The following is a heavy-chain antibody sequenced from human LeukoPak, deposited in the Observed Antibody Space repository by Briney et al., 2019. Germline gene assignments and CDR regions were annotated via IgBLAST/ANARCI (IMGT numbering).Heavy chain of an antibody. CDR1: GFTFSSYA. J-gene: IGHJ4*02. V-gene: IGHV3-30-3*01. CDR3: ARGHDFWSGYGFGY. CDR2: ISYDGSNK. Sequence: QPGGSLRLSCAASGFTFSSYAMHWVRQAPGKGLEWVAVISYDGSNKYYADSVKGRFTISRDNSKNTLYLQMNSLRAEDTAVYYCARGHDFWSGYGFGYWGQGTLVTVSS. D-gene: IGHD3-3*01.